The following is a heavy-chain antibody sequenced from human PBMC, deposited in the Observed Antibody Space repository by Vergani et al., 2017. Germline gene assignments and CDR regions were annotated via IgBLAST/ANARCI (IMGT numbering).Heavy chain of an antibody. CDR1: GGSISSYY. Sequence: QVQLQESGPGLVKPSETLSLTCTVSGGSISSYYWSWIWQPPGKGLEWIGYIYYSGSTNYNPSLKSRVTISVDTSKNQFSLKLSSVTAADTAVYYCARGRYYYDSSGYSLGYWGQGTLVTVSS. J-gene: IGHJ4*02. CDR3: ARGRYYYDSSGYSLGY. V-gene: IGHV4-59*01. D-gene: IGHD3-22*01. CDR2: IYYSGST.